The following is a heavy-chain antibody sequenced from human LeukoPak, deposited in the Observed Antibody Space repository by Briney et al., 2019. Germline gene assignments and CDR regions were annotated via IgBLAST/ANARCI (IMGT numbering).Heavy chain of an antibody. CDR3: ATIRNCGGDCYYFDY. CDR1: GFTFSSYG. D-gene: IGHD2-21*02. J-gene: IGHJ4*02. Sequence: PGRSLRLSCAASGFTFSSYGMHWVRQAPGKGLEWVAVIWYDGSNKYYPDSVKGRFTISRDNSKNTLYLQMNSLRAEDTAVYYCATIRNCGGDCYYFDYWGQGTLVTVPS. CDR2: IWYDGSNK. V-gene: IGHV3-33*03.